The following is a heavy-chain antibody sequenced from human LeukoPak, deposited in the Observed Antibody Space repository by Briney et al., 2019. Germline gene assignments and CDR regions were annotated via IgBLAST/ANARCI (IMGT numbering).Heavy chain of an antibody. Sequence: GASLKISCKGSGYSFSSYWIGWVRQMPGKGLEWMGIIYPGDSDTKYSPSFQGQVTISADKSISIAYLHWSSLQASDPSLYYCARRRDNWFDCWSEGTLVTVSS. CDR1: GYSFSSYW. J-gene: IGHJ5*01. CDR2: IYPGDSDT. CDR3: ARRRDNWFDC. V-gene: IGHV5-51*01.